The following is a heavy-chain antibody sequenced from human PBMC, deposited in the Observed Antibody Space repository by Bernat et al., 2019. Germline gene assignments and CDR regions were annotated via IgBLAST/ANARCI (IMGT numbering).Heavy chain of an antibody. CDR3: ARAQHLPDDAFDI. CDR2: INSDGSST. J-gene: IGHJ3*02. CDR1: GFTFSSYW. D-gene: IGHD6-13*01. Sequence: EEQLVESGGGLVQPGGSLRLSCAASGFTFSSYWMHWVRQAPGKGPVWVSRINSDGSSTSYTDSVKGRFTISRDNAKNTLYLQMNSLRAEDTAVYSCARAQHLPDDAFDIWGQGTLVTVSS. V-gene: IGHV3-74*01.